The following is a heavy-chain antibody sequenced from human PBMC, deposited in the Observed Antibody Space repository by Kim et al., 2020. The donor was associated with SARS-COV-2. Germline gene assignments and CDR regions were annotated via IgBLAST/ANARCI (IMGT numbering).Heavy chain of an antibody. V-gene: IGHV4-59*08. CDR1: GGSISGYY. CDR3: ARQNIAVAGTLRYYYGMGV. J-gene: IGHJ6*01. D-gene: IGHD6-19*01. Sequence: SETLSLTCTVSGGSISGYYWSWIRQSPGKGLEWIGYIYYSGSTNYNPSLKSRVTISVDTSRNQFSLKLRSVTAADTAVYYCARQNIAVAGTLRYYYGMGV. CDR2: IYYSGST.